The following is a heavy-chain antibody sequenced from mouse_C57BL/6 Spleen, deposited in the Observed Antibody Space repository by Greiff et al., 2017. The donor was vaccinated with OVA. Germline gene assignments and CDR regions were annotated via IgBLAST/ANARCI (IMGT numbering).Heavy chain of an antibody. V-gene: IGHV1-69*01. Sequence: QVQLQQPGAELVMPGASVKLSCKASGYTFTSYWMHWVKQRPGQGLEWIGEIDPSDSYTNYNQKFKGKSTLTVDKSSSTAYMQLSSLTSEDSAVYYCARWGATTVVASDFWGTGTTVTVSS. CDR1: GYTFTSYW. CDR3: ARWGATTVVASDF. D-gene: IGHD1-1*01. CDR2: IDPSDSYT. J-gene: IGHJ1*03.